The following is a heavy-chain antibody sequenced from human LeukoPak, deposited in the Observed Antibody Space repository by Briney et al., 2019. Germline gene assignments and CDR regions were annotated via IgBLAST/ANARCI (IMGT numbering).Heavy chain of an antibody. CDR1: GFTVXSNY. Sequence: LSXAXSGFTVXSNYMSWVRQAPGKGLEWVSAISGPAGSWDYADSVKGRFTISRDNSKNTLFLQMNSLRAEDTAIYYCAKKVGLVSAPLYYFDVWGQGTLVTVSS. J-gene: IGHJ4*02. CDR3: AKKVGLVSAPLYYFDV. V-gene: IGHV3-23*01. CDR2: ISGPAGSW. D-gene: IGHD5/OR15-5a*01.